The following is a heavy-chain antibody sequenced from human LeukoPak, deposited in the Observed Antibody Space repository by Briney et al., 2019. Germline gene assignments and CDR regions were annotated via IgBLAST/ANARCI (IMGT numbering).Heavy chain of an antibody. CDR3: AKGFGSGSYVDY. V-gene: IGHV3-23*01. Sequence: PGGTLRLSCAASGFTFSNYGMSWVRQAPGKGLEWVSSISVSGGSAYYADSVKGRFTISRDSSKNTLYLQMNSLRGEDTAIYYCAKGFGSGSYVDYWGQGTLVTVSS. CDR1: GFTFSNYG. D-gene: IGHD3-10*01. CDR2: ISVSGGSA. J-gene: IGHJ4*02.